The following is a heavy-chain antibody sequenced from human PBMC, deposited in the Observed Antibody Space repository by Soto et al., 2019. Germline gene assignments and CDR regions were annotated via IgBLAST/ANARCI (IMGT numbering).Heavy chain of an antibody. D-gene: IGHD5-18*01. CDR3: ARVVDTAMVTSPDYYYYGMDV. V-gene: IGHV1-69*06. J-gene: IGHJ6*02. CDR2: IIPIFGTA. CDR1: GGTFSSYA. Sequence: GASVKVSCKASGGTFSSYAISWLRQAPGQGLEWMGGIIPIFGTANYAQKFQGRVTITADKSTSTAYMELSSLRSEDTAVYYCARVVDTAMVTSPDYYYYGMDVWGQGTTVTVSS.